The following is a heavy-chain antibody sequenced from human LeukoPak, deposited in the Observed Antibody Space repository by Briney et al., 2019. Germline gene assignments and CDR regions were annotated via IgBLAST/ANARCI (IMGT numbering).Heavy chain of an antibody. D-gene: IGHD6-13*01. CDR3: ARDSSSSNFDY. J-gene: IGHJ4*02. V-gene: IGHV3-33*01. CDR2: IWYDGSNK. Sequence: GGSLRLSCAASGFTFSSYGMHWVRQAPGKGLEWVAVIWYDGSNKYYADSVKGRFTISRDNSKNTLYLQMNSLRAEDTAVYYCARDSSSSNFDYWGQGTPVTVSS. CDR1: GFTFSSYG.